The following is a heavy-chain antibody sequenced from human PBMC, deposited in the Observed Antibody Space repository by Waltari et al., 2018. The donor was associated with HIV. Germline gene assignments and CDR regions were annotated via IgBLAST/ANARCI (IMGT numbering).Heavy chain of an antibody. CDR2: ISNDGSSK. J-gene: IGHJ4*02. CDR3: ASPFYSDSTTYYYGLDY. V-gene: IGHV3-30-3*01. CDR1: GFTFSSFG. Sequence: QVQLVESGGGVVQPGRSRGLSCAASGFTFSSFGMHWVRQAPGKGLEWVAVISNDGSSKYYADSVKGRFTISRDNSKNTLYLHMNSLRAEDTAVYYCASPFYSDSTTYYYGLDYWGQGTLVTVSS. D-gene: IGHD3-22*01.